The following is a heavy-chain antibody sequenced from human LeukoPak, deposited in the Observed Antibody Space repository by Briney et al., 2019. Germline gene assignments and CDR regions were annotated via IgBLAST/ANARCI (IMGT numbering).Heavy chain of an antibody. CDR3: VRAGSEPYSSGWYEFDP. V-gene: IGHV1-69*01. D-gene: IGHD6-19*01. Sequence: ASVKVSCKASGGTFSSYAISWVRQAPGQGLEWMGGIIPIFGTANYAQKFQGRVTITADESTSTAYMELSSLRSEDTAVYYCVRAGSEPYSSGWYEFDPWGQGTLVTVSS. CDR1: GGTFSSYA. J-gene: IGHJ5*02. CDR2: IIPIFGTA.